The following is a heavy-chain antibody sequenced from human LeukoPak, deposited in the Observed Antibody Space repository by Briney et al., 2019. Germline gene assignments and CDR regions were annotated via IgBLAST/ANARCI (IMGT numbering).Heavy chain of an antibody. CDR1: GGSISSYY. CDR3: ARGILLWFGELFVGTTDFDY. Sequence: SETLSLTCTVSGGSISSYYWSWIRQPPGKGLEWIGYIYYSGSTNYNPSLKSRVTISVDTSKNQFSLKLSSVTAADTAVYYCARGILLWFGELFVGTTDFDYWGQGTLVTVSS. J-gene: IGHJ4*02. CDR2: IYYSGST. D-gene: IGHD3-10*01. V-gene: IGHV4-59*08.